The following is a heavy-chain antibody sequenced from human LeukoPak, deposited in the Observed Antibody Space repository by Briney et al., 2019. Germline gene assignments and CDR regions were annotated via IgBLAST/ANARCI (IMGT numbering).Heavy chain of an antibody. CDR2: IYPGDSDT. V-gene: IGHV5-51*01. Sequence: GESLKISCKGSGYRFINYWIGWVRQMPGKGLEWMGIIYPGDSDTRYSPSFQGQVTMSADMSISTAYLQWSSLKASDTAMYYCARQHSSSTFDIWGQGTMVIVSS. J-gene: IGHJ3*02. CDR3: ARQHSSSTFDI. CDR1: GYRFINYW. D-gene: IGHD2-2*01.